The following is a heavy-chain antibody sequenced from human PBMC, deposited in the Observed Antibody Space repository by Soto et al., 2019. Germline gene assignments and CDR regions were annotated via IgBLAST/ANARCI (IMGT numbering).Heavy chain of an antibody. CDR3: ARDLDVTTVTTCFDS. D-gene: IGHD4-17*01. CDR2: INPSGRTT. Sequence: QVQLMQSGAEVKKPGASVKVACKTSGFTFSKYYMHWLRQVPGQGLEWVGVINPSGRTTSYAQKFMGRVTVTRDASSATVYLELNSLRSGDTAVYYCARDLDVTTVTTCFDSWGQGTLVTVSS. J-gene: IGHJ4*02. V-gene: IGHV1-46*01. CDR1: GFTFSKYY.